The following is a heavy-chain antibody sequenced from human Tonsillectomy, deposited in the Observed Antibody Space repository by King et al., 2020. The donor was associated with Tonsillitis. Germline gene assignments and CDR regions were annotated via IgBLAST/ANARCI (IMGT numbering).Heavy chain of an antibody. D-gene: IGHD3-22*01. Sequence: VQLVESGGGVERPGGSLRLSCAASGFIFDDYGMSWVRQAPGKGLEWGSGINWNGGSTGYADSVKGRFTISRDNAKNSLYLQMNSLRAEDTAFYYCARVPVVYYDSSGYCNWLDEWGQGTLVSVSS. CDR1: GFIFDDYG. CDR2: INWNGGST. V-gene: IGHV3-20*04. CDR3: ARVPVVYYDSSGYCNWLDE. J-gene: IGHJ5*02.